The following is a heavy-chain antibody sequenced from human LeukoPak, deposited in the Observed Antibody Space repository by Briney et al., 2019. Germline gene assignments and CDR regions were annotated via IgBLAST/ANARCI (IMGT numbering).Heavy chain of an antibody. J-gene: IGHJ4*02. CDR1: GFTFSSYS. CDR2: ISSSSSYI. D-gene: IGHD3-10*01. CDR3: ARGNMVRGVIPPDY. Sequence: SGGSLRLSGAASGFTFSSYSMNWVRQAPGKELEWVSSISSSSSYIYYADSVKGRFTISRDNAKNSLYLQMNSLRAEDTAVYYCARGNMVRGVIPPDYWGQGTLVTVSS. V-gene: IGHV3-21*01.